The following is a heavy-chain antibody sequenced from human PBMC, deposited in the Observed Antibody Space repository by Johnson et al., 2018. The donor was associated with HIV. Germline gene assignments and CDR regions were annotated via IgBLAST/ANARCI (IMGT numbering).Heavy chain of an antibody. CDR2: ISYDGSNK. J-gene: IGHJ3*02. D-gene: IGHD5-24*01. CDR3: AREWLYGFDI. CDR1: GFTFSSYA. Sequence: QVQLVESGGGVVQPGRSLRLSCAASGFTFSSYAMHWVRQAPGKGLEWVAVISYDGSNKHYADSVKGRFTISRDNSKNTLYLQMNRLRAEDTAVYYCAREWLYGFDIWGQGTMVTVSS. V-gene: IGHV3-30*14.